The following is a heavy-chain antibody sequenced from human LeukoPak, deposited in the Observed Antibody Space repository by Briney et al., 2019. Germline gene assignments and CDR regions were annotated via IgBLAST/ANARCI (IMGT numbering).Heavy chain of an antibody. Sequence: GEALQISCKGSGYSFTSYWIGWGRQMPGKGLEWMGIIYPGDSDTRYSPSLQGQVTISADKSISTAYLQWSSLKASDTAMYYCARVTAGYYFDYWGQGTLVTVSS. V-gene: IGHV5-51*01. J-gene: IGHJ4*02. CDR2: IYPGDSDT. CDR1: GYSFTSYW. CDR3: ARVTAGYYFDY. D-gene: IGHD4-23*01.